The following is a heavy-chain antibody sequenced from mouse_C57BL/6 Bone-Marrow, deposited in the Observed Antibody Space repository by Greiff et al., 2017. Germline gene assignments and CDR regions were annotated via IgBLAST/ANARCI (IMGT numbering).Heavy chain of an antibody. D-gene: IGHD4-1*01. CDR1: GFTFSSYA. CDR3: ARNWGGAYYFDY. J-gene: IGHJ2*01. V-gene: IGHV5-4*01. CDR2: ISDGGSYT. Sequence: EVQLVESGGGLVKPGGSLKLSCAASGFTFSSYAMSWVRQTPEKRLEWVATISDGGSYTYYPENVKGRFTISRDKTKNNLYLQMSYLKSADTAMYACARNWGGAYYFDYWGQGTTLTVSS.